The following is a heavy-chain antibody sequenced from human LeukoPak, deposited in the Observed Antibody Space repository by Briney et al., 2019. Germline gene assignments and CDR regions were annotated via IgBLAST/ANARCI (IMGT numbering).Heavy chain of an antibody. Sequence: PGGSLRLSCAASGFTFSSYGMHWVRQAPGKGLEWVAVIWYDGSNKYYADSVKGRFTISRDNSKNTLYLQMNSLRAEDTAVYYCARDRGCSSTSCYEVWFDPWGQGTLVTVSS. V-gene: IGHV3-33*01. CDR1: GFTFSSYG. D-gene: IGHD2-2*01. J-gene: IGHJ5*02. CDR2: IWYDGSNK. CDR3: ARDRGCSSTSCYEVWFDP.